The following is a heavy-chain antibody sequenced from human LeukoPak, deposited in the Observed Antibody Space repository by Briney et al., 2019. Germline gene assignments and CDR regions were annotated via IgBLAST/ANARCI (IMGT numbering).Heavy chain of an antibody. V-gene: IGHV3-9*01. CDR1: GFTFDDYA. Sequence: PGGSLRLSCAASGFTFDDYAMHWVRQAPGKGLEWVSGISWNSGSIGYADSVKGRFTISRGNAKNSLYLQMNSLRAEDTALYYCAKAIAAAANKHYYYYYGMDVWGQGTTVTVSS. CDR3: AKAIAAAANKHYYYYYGMDV. J-gene: IGHJ6*02. CDR2: ISWNSGSI. D-gene: IGHD6-13*01.